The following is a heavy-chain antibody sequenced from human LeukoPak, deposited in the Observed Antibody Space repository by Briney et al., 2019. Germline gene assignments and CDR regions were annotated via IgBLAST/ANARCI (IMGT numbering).Heavy chain of an antibody. CDR1: GFTFSSYA. CDR2: ISSNGGST. V-gene: IGHV3-64*01. D-gene: IGHD3-10*01. CDR3: ARGSTMVRGVINN. J-gene: IGHJ4*02. Sequence: RAGGPLRLSCAASGFTFSSYAMHWVRQAPGKGLEYVSAISSNGGSTYYANSVKGRFTISRDNSKNTLYLQMGSLRAEDMAVYYCARGSTMVRGVINNWGQGTLVTVSS.